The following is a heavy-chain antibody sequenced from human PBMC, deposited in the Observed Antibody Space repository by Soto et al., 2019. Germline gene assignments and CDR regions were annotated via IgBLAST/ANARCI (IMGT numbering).Heavy chain of an antibody. CDR1: GFTFSSYA. D-gene: IGHD3-9*01. CDR3: AKNLYYDLLTDHNWFDP. Sequence: EVQLLESGGGLVQPGGSLRLSYAASGFTFSSYAMSWVRQAPGKGLEWVSAISGGGSRTYYADSVKGRFTISRDNSKNTLYLQMNSLRVEDTAIYYCAKNLYYDLLTDHNWFDPWGHGTLVTVSS. V-gene: IGHV3-23*01. J-gene: IGHJ5*02. CDR2: ISGGGSRT.